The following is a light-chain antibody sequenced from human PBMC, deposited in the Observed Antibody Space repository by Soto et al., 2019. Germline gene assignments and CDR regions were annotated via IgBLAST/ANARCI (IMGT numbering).Light chain of an antibody. CDR1: QSISSY. Sequence: EVVLTQSPDTLSLPPGERATLSCRASQSISSYLAWYQQKPGQAPRLLIYDASSRATGIPARFSGSGSGTEFTITISTREPEDFAVYYCQQLTDWPPQWTFGQGTKVEIK. CDR3: QQLTDWPPQWT. V-gene: IGKV3-11*01. J-gene: IGKJ1*01. CDR2: DAS.